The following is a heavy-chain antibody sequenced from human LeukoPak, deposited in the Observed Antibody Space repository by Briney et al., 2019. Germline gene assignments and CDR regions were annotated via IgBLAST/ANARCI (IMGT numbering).Heavy chain of an antibody. CDR1: GASISNYY. J-gene: IGHJ4*02. CDR3: ARVGGRLQLGIFDY. V-gene: IGHV4-59*08. Sequence: SETLSLTCTVSGASISNYYWSWIRQPPGKGLEYIGYIYYSGSTNYNPSLKSRVTISVDTSKNQFSLKLSTVTAADTAVYYCARVGGRLQLGIFDYWGQGTLVTVSS. CDR2: IYYSGST. D-gene: IGHD5-24*01.